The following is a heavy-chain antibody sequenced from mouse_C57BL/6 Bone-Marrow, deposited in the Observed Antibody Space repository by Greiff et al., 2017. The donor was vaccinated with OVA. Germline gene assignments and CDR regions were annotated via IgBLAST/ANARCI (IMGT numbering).Heavy chain of an antibody. CDR2: IDPSDSET. J-gene: IGHJ3*01. CDR3: AKGDSSGYVPFAY. Sequence: QVHVKQPGAELVRPGSSVKLSCKASGYTFTSYWMHWVKQRPIQGLEWIGNIDPSDSETHYNQKFKDKATLTVDKSSSTAYMQLSSLTSEDSAVYYCAKGDSSGYVPFAYWGQGTLVTVSA. V-gene: IGHV1-52*01. D-gene: IGHD3-2*02. CDR1: GYTFTSYW.